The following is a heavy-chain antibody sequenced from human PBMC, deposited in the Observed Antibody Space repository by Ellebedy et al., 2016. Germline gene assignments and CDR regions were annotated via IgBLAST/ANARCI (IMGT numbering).Heavy chain of an antibody. CDR1: GFTASSNY. CDR2: IYSGGST. Sequence: GGSLRLSXAASGFTASSNYMSWVRQAPGKGLEWVSVIYSGGSTYYADSVKGRFTISRDNSKNTLYLQMNSLRAEDTAVYYCARNDFWSGFLPFDPWGQGTLVTVSS. V-gene: IGHV3-53*01. J-gene: IGHJ5*02. D-gene: IGHD3-3*01. CDR3: ARNDFWSGFLPFDP.